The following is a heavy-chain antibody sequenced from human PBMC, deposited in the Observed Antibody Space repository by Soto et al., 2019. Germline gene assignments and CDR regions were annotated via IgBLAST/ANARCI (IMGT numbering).Heavy chain of an antibody. CDR3: AKRRGAGGHFDY. CDR2: VSIGGST. CDR1: GFTFSGYA. J-gene: IGHJ4*02. Sequence: GGSLRLSCAGSGFTFSGYAMGWVRQGPGKGLEWVAVVSIGGSTHYADSVRGRFTISRDNSKNTLSLQMNSLTAEDTAVYFCAKRRGAGGHFDYWGQGALVTVSS. V-gene: IGHV3-23*01. D-gene: IGHD2-15*01.